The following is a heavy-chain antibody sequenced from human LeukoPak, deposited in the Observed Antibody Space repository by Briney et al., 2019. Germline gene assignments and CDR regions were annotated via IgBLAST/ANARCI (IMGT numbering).Heavy chain of an antibody. Sequence: PSETLSLTCTVSGYSISSGYYWGWIRQPPGKGLEWIGSIYHSGSTYYNPSLKSRVTISIDTSKNQFSLKLSSVTAADTAVYYCARDHRYYDGGGPSDYWGQGTLVTVSS. CDR2: IYHSGST. D-gene: IGHD3-22*01. V-gene: IGHV4-38-2*02. CDR1: GYSISSGYY. J-gene: IGHJ4*02. CDR3: ARDHRYYDGGGPSDY.